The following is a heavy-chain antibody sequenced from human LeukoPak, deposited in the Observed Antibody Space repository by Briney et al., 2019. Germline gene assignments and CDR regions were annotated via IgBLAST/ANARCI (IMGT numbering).Heavy chain of an antibody. CDR1: GGSFSGYY. V-gene: IGHV4-34*01. D-gene: IGHD4-17*01. CDR2: INHSGST. J-gene: IGHJ4*02. CDR3: ARATYGDYG. Sequence: SETLSLTCAVYGGSFSGYYWSWIRQPPGKGLEWIGEINHSGSTNYNPSLKSRVTISVDTSKNQFSLKLSSVTAADTAVYYCARATYGDYGWGQGTLVTVSS.